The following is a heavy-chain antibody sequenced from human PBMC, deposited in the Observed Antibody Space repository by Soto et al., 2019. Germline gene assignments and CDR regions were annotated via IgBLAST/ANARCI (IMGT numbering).Heavy chain of an antibody. J-gene: IGHJ4*02. CDR2: INANSGGT. Sequence: QVQLVQSGAEVKKPGASVKVSCKASGYNFTGYYMHWVRQAPGQRLEWMGWINANSGGTNYAQKFQVRVTMARDTSISTAYMELSRLRSDDTAVDYCARDHGSGSYGSDYWGQGTLVTVSS. V-gene: IGHV1-2*02. CDR3: ARDHGSGSYGSDY. D-gene: IGHD3-10*01. CDR1: GYNFTGYY.